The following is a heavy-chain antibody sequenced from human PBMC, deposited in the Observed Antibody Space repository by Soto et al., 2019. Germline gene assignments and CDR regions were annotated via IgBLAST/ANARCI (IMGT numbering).Heavy chain of an antibody. V-gene: IGHV3-33*01. D-gene: IGHD2-15*01. CDR2: IWYDGSNK. CDR3: ARDDCSGGRCYPDY. CDR1: GFTFSSYG. Sequence: QVQLVESGGGVVQPGRSLRLSCAASGFTFSSYGMHWVRQAPGKGLEWVAVIWYDGSNKYYADSVKGRFTISTGNSKNTLYLQMNSLRAEDTAVYYCARDDCSGGRCYPDYWGQGTLVTVSS. J-gene: IGHJ4*02.